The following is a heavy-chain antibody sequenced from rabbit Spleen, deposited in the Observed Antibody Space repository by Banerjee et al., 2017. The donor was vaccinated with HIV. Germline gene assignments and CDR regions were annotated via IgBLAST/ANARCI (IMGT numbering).Heavy chain of an antibody. V-gene: IGHV1S40*01. D-gene: IGHD1-1*01. CDR1: GFSFSIDYF. CDR3: ARDTSSSFSSYGMDL. J-gene: IGHJ6*01. Sequence: QSLEESGGGLVKPEGSLTLTCTASGFSFSIDYFPCWVRQAPGKGLEWIGYIDPVFGITYYANWVNGRFSISRENAQNTVFLQVTRLTAADTATYFCARDTSSSFSSYGMDLWGPGTLVTVS. CDR2: IDPVFGIT.